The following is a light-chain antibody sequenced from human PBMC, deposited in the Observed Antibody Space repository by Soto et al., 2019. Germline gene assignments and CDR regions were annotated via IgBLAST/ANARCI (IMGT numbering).Light chain of an antibody. J-gene: IGLJ2*01. CDR3: SSLKV. CDR2: EVT. Sequence: QSALTQPPSASGSPGQSVTISCTGTSSDVGGDNYVSWYQQHPGKAPKLMIYEVTKRPSGVPDRFSGSKSGNTASLTVSGLQVEDEADYYCSSLKVFGGGTKVTVL. CDR1: SSDVGGDNY. V-gene: IGLV2-8*01.